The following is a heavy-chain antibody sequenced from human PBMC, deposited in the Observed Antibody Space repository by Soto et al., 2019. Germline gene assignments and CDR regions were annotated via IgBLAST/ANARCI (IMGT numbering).Heavy chain of an antibody. CDR1: GFTFSSSE. CDR3: ARRGSR. Sequence: EVQLVESGGGLVQPGGSLRLSCGASGFTFSSSEMYWVRQAPGKGLEWISYIHPGGQTIFYAESVKGRFTISRDNAKHLAYLEMNRLRAEDTAVYYSARRGSRWGRGTKVTVSS. J-gene: IGHJ3*01. D-gene: IGHD2-15*01. CDR2: IHPGGQTI. V-gene: IGHV3-48*03.